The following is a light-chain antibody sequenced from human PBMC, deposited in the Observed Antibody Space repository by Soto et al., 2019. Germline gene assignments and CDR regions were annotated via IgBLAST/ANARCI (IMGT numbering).Light chain of an antibody. CDR3: KQYLFYPCT. CDR1: QGFDSR. J-gene: IGKJ2*02. V-gene: IGKV1-5*03. Sequence: DIQMTQSPSTLSASVGDRVTITCRASQGFDSRLAWYQQKPGKAPKLLMYKASTLEGGVPSRFSGSGSGTEFPPSISSLQPDDFATYYCKQYLFYPCTFGQGTKLEIK. CDR2: KAS.